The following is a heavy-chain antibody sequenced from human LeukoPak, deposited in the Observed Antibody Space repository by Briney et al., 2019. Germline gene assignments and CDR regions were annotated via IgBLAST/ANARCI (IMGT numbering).Heavy chain of an antibody. CDR1: GFTFDDYG. CDR3: ARDLTPLIQVWPRSLDYNYGMDV. D-gene: IGHD5-18*01. J-gene: IGHJ6*02. V-gene: IGHV3-20*04. Sequence: PGGSLRLSCAASGFTFDDYGMSWVRQAPGKGLEWVSGINWNGGSTGYADSVKGRFTISRDNAKNSLYLQMNSLRAEDTAVYYCARDLTPLIQVWPRSLDYNYGMDVWGQGTTVTVSS. CDR2: INWNGGST.